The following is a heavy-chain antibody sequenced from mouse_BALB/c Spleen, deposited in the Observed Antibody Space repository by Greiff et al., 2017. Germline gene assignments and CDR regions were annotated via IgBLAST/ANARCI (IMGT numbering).Heavy chain of an antibody. J-gene: IGHJ1*01. D-gene: IGHD1-2*01. V-gene: IGHV1-69*02. CDR3: TRRTTARDFDV. CDR1: GYTFTSYW. CDR2: IYPSDSYT. Sequence: QVQLQQPGAELVRPGASVKLSCKASGYTFTSYWINWVKQRPGQGLEWIGNIYPSDSYTNYNQKFKDKATLTVDKSSSTAYMQLSSPTSEDSAVYYCTRRTTARDFDVWGAGTTVTVSS.